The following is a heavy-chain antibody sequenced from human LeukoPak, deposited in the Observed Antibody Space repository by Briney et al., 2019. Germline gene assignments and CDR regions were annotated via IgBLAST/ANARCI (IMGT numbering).Heavy chain of an antibody. J-gene: IGHJ3*02. CDR1: GFTFSSYG. CDR3: AKDLTYYYDSSGYGDAFDI. V-gene: IGHV3-30*02. D-gene: IGHD3-22*01. CDR2: IRYDGSNK. Sequence: PGGSLRLSCAASGFTFSSYGMHWVRQAPGKGLEWVALIRYDGSNKYYADSVKGRFTISRDNSKNTLYLQMNSLRAEDTAVYYCAKDLTYYYDSSGYGDAFDIWGQGTMVTVSS.